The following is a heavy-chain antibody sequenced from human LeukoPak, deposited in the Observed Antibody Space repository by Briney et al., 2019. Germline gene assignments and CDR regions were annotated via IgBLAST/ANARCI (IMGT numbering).Heavy chain of an antibody. D-gene: IGHD6-19*01. J-gene: IGHJ4*02. CDR2: IRYDGSNK. V-gene: IGHV3-30*02. CDR1: GFTFSSYG. CDR3: AKDPALTIAVAGNSDY. Sequence: GGSLRLSCAASGFTFSSYGMHWVRQAPGKGLEWVAFIRYDGSNKYYADSVKGRFAISRDNSKNTLYLQMNSLRAEDTAVYYCAKDPALTIAVAGNSDYWGQGTLVTVPS.